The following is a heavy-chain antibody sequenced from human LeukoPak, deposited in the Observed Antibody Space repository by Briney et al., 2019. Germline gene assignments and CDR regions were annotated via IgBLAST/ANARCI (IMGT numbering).Heavy chain of an antibody. Sequence: GESLKISCKVSGYSFNTYWIGWVRQMPGKGLEWMGIIYPGESDIRYSPSFQGQVTISADKSISTAYLQWSSLKASDTSIYYCARASGDGRFDFWGQGTLVTVSS. CDR1: GYSFNTYW. D-gene: IGHD4-17*01. CDR3: ARASGDGRFDF. J-gene: IGHJ4*02. CDR2: IYPGESDI. V-gene: IGHV5-51*01.